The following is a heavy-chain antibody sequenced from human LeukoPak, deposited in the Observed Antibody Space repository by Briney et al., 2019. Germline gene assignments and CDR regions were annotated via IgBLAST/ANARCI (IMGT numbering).Heavy chain of an antibody. Sequence: GVSVKVSCKASGYTFTSYAMHWVRQAPGQRLEWMGWINAGNGNTKYSQKFQGRVTITRDTSASTAYMELSSLRSEDTAVYYCATRAVAGTHLTYWGQGTLVTVSS. CDR1: GYTFTSYA. V-gene: IGHV1-3*01. CDR3: ATRAVAGTHLTY. D-gene: IGHD6-19*01. J-gene: IGHJ4*02. CDR2: INAGNGNT.